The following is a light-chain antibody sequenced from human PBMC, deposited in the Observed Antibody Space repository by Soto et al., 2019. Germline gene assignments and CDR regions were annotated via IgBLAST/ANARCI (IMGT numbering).Light chain of an antibody. Sequence: QSVLTQPASVSGSPGQSITISCTGTSSDVGGYNYVSWYQQHQGKAPKLMIYDVSNRPSGFSNRFSGSKSGNTASLTISGLQAEEEADYYCSSYTSSSTLVVFGGGTKLTVL. CDR3: SSYTSSSTLVV. CDR2: DVS. V-gene: IGLV2-14*01. J-gene: IGLJ2*01. CDR1: SSDVGGYNY.